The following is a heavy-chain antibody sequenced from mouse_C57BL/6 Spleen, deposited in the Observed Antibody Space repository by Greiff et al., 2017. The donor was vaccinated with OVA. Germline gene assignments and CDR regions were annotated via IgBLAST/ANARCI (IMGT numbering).Heavy chain of an antibody. J-gene: IGHJ3*01. CDR1: GYTFTSYW. CDR2: IDPSDSYS. Sequence: QVQLKQPGAELVMPGASVKLSCKASGYTFTSYWMHWVKQRPGQGLEWIGEIDPSDSYSNYNQKFKGKCKLTVDKSSSPAYMQLSSLTSEDSAVYYCARGDSNYGFAYWGQGTLVTVSA. CDR3: ARGDSNYGFAY. D-gene: IGHD2-5*01. V-gene: IGHV1-69*01.